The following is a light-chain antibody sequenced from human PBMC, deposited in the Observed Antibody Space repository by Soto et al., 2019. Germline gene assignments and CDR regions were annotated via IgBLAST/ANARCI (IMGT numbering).Light chain of an antibody. V-gene: IGKV1-27*01. CDR2: GAS. Sequence: DIQMAESPSSLSASVGDRVTITCRASQGISNHLAWYQQEPGKAPKLLIYGASTLQSGVPSLFSGSGSGTVFTLFISSLQPEDVATYYCQKYDSAPLTFGGGTKVDIK. CDR1: QGISNH. CDR3: QKYDSAPLT. J-gene: IGKJ4*01.